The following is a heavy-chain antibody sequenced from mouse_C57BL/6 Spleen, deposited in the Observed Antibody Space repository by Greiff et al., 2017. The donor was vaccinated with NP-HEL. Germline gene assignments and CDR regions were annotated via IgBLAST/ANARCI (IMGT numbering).Heavy chain of an antibody. CDR1: GYTFTSYT. Sequence: VQLQQSGAELVKPGASVKMSCKASGYTFTSYTMHWVKQRPGQGLEWIGYINPSSGYTKYNQKFKDKATLTADKSSSTAYMQLSSLTSEDSAVYYCARNSIRASYWGQGTTLTVSS. CDR2: INPSSGYT. V-gene: IGHV1-4*01. J-gene: IGHJ2*01. CDR3: ARNSIRASY.